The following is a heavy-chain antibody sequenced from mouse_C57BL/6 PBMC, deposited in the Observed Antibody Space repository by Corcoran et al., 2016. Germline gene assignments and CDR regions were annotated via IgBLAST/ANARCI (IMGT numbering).Heavy chain of an antibody. Sequence: EVQLQQSGPELVKPGASVKIPCKAAGYTFTDYNMDWVKQSHGKSLEWIGDINPNNGGTIYNLKFKGKATLTVDKSSSTAYMELRSLTSEDTAVYYCARDQDSSGSFAYWGQGTLVTVSA. J-gene: IGHJ3*01. CDR3: ARDQDSSGSFAY. V-gene: IGHV1-18*01. CDR2: INPNNGGT. CDR1: GYTFTDYN. D-gene: IGHD3-2*02.